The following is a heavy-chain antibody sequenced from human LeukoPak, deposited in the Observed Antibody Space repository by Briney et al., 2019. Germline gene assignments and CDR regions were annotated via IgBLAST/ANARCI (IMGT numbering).Heavy chain of an antibody. CDR1: GYTFTSYD. CDR3: ARDVDIVATITGYYYGMDV. Sequence: VSVKVSCKASGYTFTSYDINWVRQATGQGLEWMGWMNPNSGNTGYAQKFQGRVTMTRNTSISTAYMELSSLRSEDTAVYYCARDVDIVATITGYYYGMDVWGQGTTVTVSS. V-gene: IGHV1-8*01. CDR2: MNPNSGNT. J-gene: IGHJ6*02. D-gene: IGHD5-12*01.